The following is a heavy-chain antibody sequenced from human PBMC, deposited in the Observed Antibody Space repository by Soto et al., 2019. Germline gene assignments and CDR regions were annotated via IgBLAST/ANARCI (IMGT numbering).Heavy chain of an antibody. Sequence: KQSQTLSLTCAISGDSVSSNSAAWNWIRQSPSRGLEWLGRTYYRSKWYNDYAVSVKSRITINPDTSKNQFSLQLNSVTPEDTAVYYCAREAADGRYYYYYYYMDVWGKGTTVTVSS. D-gene: IGHD6-25*01. CDR2: TYYRSKWYN. CDR3: AREAADGRYYYYYYYMDV. J-gene: IGHJ6*03. CDR1: GDSVSSNSAA. V-gene: IGHV6-1*01.